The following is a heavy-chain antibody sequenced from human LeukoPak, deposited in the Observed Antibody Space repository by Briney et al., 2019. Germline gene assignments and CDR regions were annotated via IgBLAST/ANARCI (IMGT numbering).Heavy chain of an antibody. J-gene: IGHJ4*02. V-gene: IGHV3-7*01. CDR2: INQDGSEK. Sequence: GGSLRLSCAASGFTFSSYGMHWVRQAPGKGLEWVANINQDGSEKYFVDSVKGRSTISRDNAKNSLYLHYCARVAKYYYVSETYYFFEHWGQGTPVTASS. CDR1: GFTFSSYG. D-gene: IGHD3-10*01. CDR3: YYFFEH.